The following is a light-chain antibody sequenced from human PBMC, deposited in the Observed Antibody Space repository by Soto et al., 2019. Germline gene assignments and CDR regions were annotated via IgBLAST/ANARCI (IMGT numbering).Light chain of an antibody. CDR1: QSVTDNY. V-gene: IGKV3-20*01. J-gene: IGKJ5*01. CDR3: QQYSSSPIT. CDR2: GAS. Sequence: EIVMTQSPGTLSVSPGERATLSCRASQSVTDNYLAWYQQKPGQAPRLLIYGASSRATGIPDRFSGGGSGTDFSLTISRLDPEDFAVYYCQQYSSSPITFGQGTRLEIK.